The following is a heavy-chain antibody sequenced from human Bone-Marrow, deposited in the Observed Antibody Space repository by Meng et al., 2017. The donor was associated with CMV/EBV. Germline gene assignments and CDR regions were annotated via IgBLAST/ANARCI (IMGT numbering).Heavy chain of an antibody. CDR3: ARSQYSSSWYPFTH. CDR1: GGTFSSYA. CDR2: IIPIFGTA. J-gene: IGHJ4*02. D-gene: IGHD6-13*01. Sequence: VQLVQSGAEVKKPGSSVKVSCKASGGTFSSYAISWVRQAPGQGLEWMGGIIPIFGTANYAQKFQGRVTITADESTSTAYMELSGLRSEDTAVYYCARSQYSSSWYPFTHWGQGTLVTVSS. V-gene: IGHV1-69*12.